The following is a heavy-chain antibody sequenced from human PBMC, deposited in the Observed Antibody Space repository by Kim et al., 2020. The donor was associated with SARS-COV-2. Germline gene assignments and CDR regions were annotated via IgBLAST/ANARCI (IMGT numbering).Heavy chain of an antibody. CDR1: GFSFRNYW. CDR3: AALDSVQVPGGI. Sequence: GGSLRLSCAASGFSFRNYWMSWVRQAPGKGLEWVAMNKGDGSDEHYVDSVKGRFTISRDNAKNSLYLQMNSLRTEDTAIYYCAALDSVQVPGGIGGQGPLVTVS. CDR2: NKGDGSDE. J-gene: IGHJ4*02. V-gene: IGHV3-7*01. D-gene: IGHD3-10*01.